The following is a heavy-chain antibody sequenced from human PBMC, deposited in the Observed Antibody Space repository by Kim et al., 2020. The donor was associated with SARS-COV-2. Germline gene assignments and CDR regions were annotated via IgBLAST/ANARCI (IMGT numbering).Heavy chain of an antibody. CDR1: GYSFTSYW. D-gene: IGHD6-19*01. V-gene: IGHV5-10-1*01. J-gene: IGHJ4*02. CDR3: ARRFGLAVAGTGFDY. CDR2: IDPSDSYT. Sequence: GESLKISCKGSGYSFTSYWISWVRQMPGKGLEWMGRIDPSDSYTNYSPSFQGHVTISADKSISTAYLQWSSLKASDTAMYYCARRFGLAVAGTGFDYWGQGTLVTVSS.